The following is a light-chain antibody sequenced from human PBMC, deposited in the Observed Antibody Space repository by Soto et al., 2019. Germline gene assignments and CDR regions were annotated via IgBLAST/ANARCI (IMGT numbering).Light chain of an antibody. CDR1: QSVSSN. CDR3: HHYNEWPPWT. Sequence: EIVMTQSPATLSVSPGERATLSCRASQSVSSNLAWYQQKPGQAPRLLIFDASTRATGIPARFSGSGSGTEFTLIISSLQSEDFAVYYCHHYNEWPPWTFGQGTKVEIK. V-gene: IGKV3-15*01. J-gene: IGKJ1*01. CDR2: DAS.